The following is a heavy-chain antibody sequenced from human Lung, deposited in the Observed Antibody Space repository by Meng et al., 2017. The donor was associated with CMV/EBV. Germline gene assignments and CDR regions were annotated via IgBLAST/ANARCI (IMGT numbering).Heavy chain of an antibody. D-gene: IGHD5-18*01. CDR3: AKERVRYNYGSETIDY. J-gene: IGHJ4*01. CDR2: IRYDGSKE. V-gene: IGHV3-30*02. Sequence: SCAASGFIFSSHGMHWVRQAPGKGLEWVAFIRYDGSKEYYVEFVKGRFTITKDNSKNTLYSKMHSMRHGDTAEYYCAKERVRYNYGSETIDYWGQAXLVTVSS. CDR1: GFIFSSHG.